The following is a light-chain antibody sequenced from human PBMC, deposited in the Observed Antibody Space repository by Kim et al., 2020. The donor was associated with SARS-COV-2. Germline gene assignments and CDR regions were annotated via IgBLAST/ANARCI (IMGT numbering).Light chain of an antibody. CDR3: SSYTSSSTYV. CDR2: DVS. J-gene: IGLJ1*01. V-gene: IGLV2-14*03. CDR1: SSDVGGYNY. Sequence: GQSITISCTGTSSDVGGYNYVSWYQQHPGKAPKLMIYDVSKRPSGVSNRFYGSKSGNTASLTISGLQAEDEADYYCSSYTSSSTYVIGTGTKVTVL.